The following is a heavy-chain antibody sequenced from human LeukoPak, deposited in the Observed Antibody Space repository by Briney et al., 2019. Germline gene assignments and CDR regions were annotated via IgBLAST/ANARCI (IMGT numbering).Heavy chain of an antibody. V-gene: IGHV4-34*01. CDR2: INHSGST. Sequence: SETLSLTCAVYGGSFSGYYWSWIRQPPGKGLEWIGEINHSGSTNYNPSLKSRVTMSIDTSKNQFSLKLSSVTAADTAVYSCARVSWPGRGSRFDPWGQGTLVTVSS. CDR3: ARVSWPGRGSRFDP. J-gene: IGHJ5*02. CDR1: GGSFSGYY. D-gene: IGHD3-16*01.